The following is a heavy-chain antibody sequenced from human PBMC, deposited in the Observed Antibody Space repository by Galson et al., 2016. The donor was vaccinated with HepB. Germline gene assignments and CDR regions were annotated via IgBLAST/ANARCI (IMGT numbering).Heavy chain of an antibody. CDR3: ATIAGATTY. V-gene: IGHV1-3*01. Sequence: SVKVSCKASGYTFTSYIMHWVRQAPGQRLEWMGWINAGNGNTKYSQKFQARVTVTRDTSASTAYMELSSLRSEDTAVFYCATIAGATTYWGQGTLVTVSS. CDR1: GYTFTSYI. D-gene: IGHD1-26*01. J-gene: IGHJ4*02. CDR2: INAGNGNT.